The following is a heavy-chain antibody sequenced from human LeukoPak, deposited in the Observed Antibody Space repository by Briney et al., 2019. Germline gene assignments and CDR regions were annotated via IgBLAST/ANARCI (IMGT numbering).Heavy chain of an antibody. V-gene: IGHV1-24*01. CDR1: GYTLTELS. CDR3: ARQGDIVVVPGDAFDI. D-gene: IGHD2-2*01. Sequence: ASVKVSCKVSGYTLTELSMHWVRQTPGKGLEWVGGIIPIFGTANYAQKFQGRVTMTTATSTSTAYMELRSLRSDDTAVYYCARQGDIVVVPGDAFDIWGQGTMVTVSS. CDR2: IIPIFGTA. J-gene: IGHJ3*02.